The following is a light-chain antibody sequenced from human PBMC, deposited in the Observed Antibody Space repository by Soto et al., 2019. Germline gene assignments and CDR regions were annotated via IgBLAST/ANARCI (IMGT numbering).Light chain of an antibody. V-gene: IGKV1D-12*01. Sequence: DIPMTQSPSSVSASVGDRVIITCRASQGIRTWLAWYQQKPGKAPNLLIYSASTLQTGVPSRFSGSGSGTDFALTISSLQPEDFATYYCQQANSLPVTFGQGIRLEIK. CDR2: SAS. CDR3: QQANSLPVT. CDR1: QGIRTW. J-gene: IGKJ5*01.